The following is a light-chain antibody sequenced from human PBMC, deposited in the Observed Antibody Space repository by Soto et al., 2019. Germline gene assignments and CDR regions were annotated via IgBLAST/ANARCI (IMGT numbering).Light chain of an antibody. CDR2: GAS. CDR1: QSVTSSY. Sequence: ENVLTQSPGTLSLSPGERATLSCRASQSVTSSYLAWYQLKPGQAPRLLIYGASTRATGIPARFSGSGSGTEFTLTISRLQSEDFAVYYCQQYNDWPTFCQGTKVDIK. V-gene: IGKV3-15*01. CDR3: QQYNDWPT. J-gene: IGKJ1*01.